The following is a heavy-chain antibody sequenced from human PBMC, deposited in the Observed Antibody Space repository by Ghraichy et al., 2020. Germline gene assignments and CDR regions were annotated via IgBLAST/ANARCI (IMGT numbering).Heavy chain of an antibody. V-gene: IGHV3-74*01. Sequence: GSLRLSCAASGFAFSSYWMHWVRQAPGKGLVWVSRINSDGSITSYADSVKGRFTISRDNAKNTLYLQVNSLRAEDTAVYYCARENHHYGSGSYSDYWGQGTLVTVSS. CDR1: GFAFSSYW. J-gene: IGHJ4*02. CDR2: INSDGSIT. CDR3: ARENHHYGSGSYSDY. D-gene: IGHD3-10*01.